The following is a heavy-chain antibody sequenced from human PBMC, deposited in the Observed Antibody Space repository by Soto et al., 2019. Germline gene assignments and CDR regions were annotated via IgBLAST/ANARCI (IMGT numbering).Heavy chain of an antibody. Sequence: QVQLQQWGAGLLKPSETLSLTCAVYGGSFSGYYWSWIRQPPGKGLEWIGEINHSGSTNYNPSLKSRVTISVDTSKNQFSLKLSSVTAADTAVYYCARGWHRYFDRYGRYYFDYWGQGTLVTVSS. J-gene: IGHJ4*02. V-gene: IGHV4-34*01. CDR2: INHSGST. CDR1: GGSFSGYY. CDR3: ARGWHRYFDRYGRYYFDY. D-gene: IGHD3-9*01.